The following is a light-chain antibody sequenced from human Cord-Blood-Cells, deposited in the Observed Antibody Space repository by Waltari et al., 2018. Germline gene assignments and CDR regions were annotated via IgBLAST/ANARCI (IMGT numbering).Light chain of an antibody. CDR1: QSVSRSF. CDR3: QQYGSSPPYT. Sequence: DIVLTQSPATLSLSPGERSTLPCGASQSVSRSFLAWDQQKPGLAPRLLIYDASSRATGIPDRFSGSGSGTDFTLTISRLEPEDFAVYYCQQYGSSPPYTFGQGTKLEIK. V-gene: IGKV3D-20*01. CDR2: DAS. J-gene: IGKJ2*01.